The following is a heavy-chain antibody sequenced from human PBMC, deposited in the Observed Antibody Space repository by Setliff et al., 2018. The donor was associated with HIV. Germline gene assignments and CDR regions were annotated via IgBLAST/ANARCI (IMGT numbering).Heavy chain of an antibody. D-gene: IGHD6-13*01. CDR1: GGTFSSYA. V-gene: IGHV1-69*10. CDR2: IIPILGIA. J-gene: IGHJ2*01. Sequence: SVKVSCKASGGTFSSYAISWVRQAPGQGLEWMGGIIPILGIANYAQKFQGRVTITADKSTSTAYMELSSLRSEDTAVYYCASLRGIAAAGENWYFDLWGRGTLGTVSS. CDR3: ASLRGIAAAGENWYFDL.